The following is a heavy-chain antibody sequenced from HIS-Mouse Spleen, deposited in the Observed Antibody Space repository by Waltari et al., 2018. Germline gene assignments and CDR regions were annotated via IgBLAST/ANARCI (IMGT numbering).Heavy chain of an antibody. CDR1: GGSISSRSYY. Sequence: QLQLQESGPGLVKPSETLSLTCTVSGGSISSRSYYWGWIRQPPGKGLEGLGSSYYSGSTYYNPSLKSRVTRAVDTSKNQFSLKLSSVTAADTAVYYCAREIPYSSSWYDWYFDLWGRGTLVTVSS. V-gene: IGHV4-39*07. J-gene: IGHJ2*01. CDR3: AREIPYSSSWYDWYFDL. D-gene: IGHD6-13*01. CDR2: SYYSGST.